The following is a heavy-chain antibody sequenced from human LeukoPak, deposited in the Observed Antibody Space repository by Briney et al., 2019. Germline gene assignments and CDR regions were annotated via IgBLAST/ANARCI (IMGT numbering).Heavy chain of an antibody. CDR2: INPNSGGT. CDR1: GYTFTGYY. Sequence: GASVKVSCKASGYTFTGYYMHWVRQAPGQGLEWMGWINPNSGGTNYAQKFQGRVTMTRDTSISTAYMELSRLRSDDTAVYYCARDLRGYDILTGYYRANDYWGQGTLVTVSS. D-gene: IGHD3-9*01. V-gene: IGHV1-2*02. CDR3: ARDLRGYDILTGYYRANDY. J-gene: IGHJ4*02.